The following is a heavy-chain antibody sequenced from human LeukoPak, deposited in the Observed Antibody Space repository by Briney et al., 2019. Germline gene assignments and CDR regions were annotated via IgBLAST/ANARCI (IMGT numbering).Heavy chain of an antibody. CDR1: GGTFSSYA. CDR3: ATGRRGSSGPFDY. D-gene: IGHD6-19*01. Sequence: GSSVKVSCKASGGTFSSYAISWVRQAPGQGLEWMGGIIPIFGTANYAQKFQGRVTITTDESTSTAYMELSSLRSEDTAVYYCATGRRGSSGPFDYWGQGTLVTVSS. CDR2: IIPIFGTA. V-gene: IGHV1-69*05. J-gene: IGHJ4*02.